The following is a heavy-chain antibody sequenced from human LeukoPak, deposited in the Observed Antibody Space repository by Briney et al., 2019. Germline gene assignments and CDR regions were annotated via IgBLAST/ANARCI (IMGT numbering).Heavy chain of an antibody. Sequence: GGSLRLSCAASGFTVSSNYMSWVRQAPGKGLEWVSVIYSGGSTYYADSVKGRFTISRDNSKNTLYLQMNSLRAEDTAVYYCARELKEYCSGGSCYHSGYYFDYWGQGTLVTVSS. CDR1: GFTVSSNY. D-gene: IGHD2-15*01. CDR2: IYSGGST. CDR3: ARELKEYCSGGSCYHSGYYFDY. V-gene: IGHV3-66*01. J-gene: IGHJ4*02.